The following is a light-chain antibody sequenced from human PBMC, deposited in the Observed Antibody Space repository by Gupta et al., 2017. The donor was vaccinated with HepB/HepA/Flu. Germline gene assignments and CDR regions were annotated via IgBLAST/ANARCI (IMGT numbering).Light chain of an antibody. CDR1: ESIGSN. V-gene: IGKV3-11*01. CDR3: QQRSSWPPFA. J-gene: IGKJ3*01. CDR2: SAS. Sequence: EVVLAQSPVTLSLSPGERATLSCRASESIGSNLAWYQQKPGQAPRLLIYSASKRPTDIAPRFSGSGSGTDFTLTITSLEPEDFAPYYCQQRSSWPPFAFGPGTKVDF.